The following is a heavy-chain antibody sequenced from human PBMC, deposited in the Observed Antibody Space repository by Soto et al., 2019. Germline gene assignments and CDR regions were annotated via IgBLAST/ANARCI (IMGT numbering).Heavy chain of an antibody. CDR3: ARGIGYSAQDY. J-gene: IGHJ4*02. CDR2: ISDDGSST. Sequence: PGGSLRLSCAASGFTFSSYWMHWVRQAPGKGLVWVSRISDDGSSTSYADSVKGRFTISRDNAKNTLFLQMDSLRAEDTAVYYCARGIGYSAQDYWGQGTLVTV. D-gene: IGHD1-1*01. V-gene: IGHV3-74*01. CDR1: GFTFSSYW.